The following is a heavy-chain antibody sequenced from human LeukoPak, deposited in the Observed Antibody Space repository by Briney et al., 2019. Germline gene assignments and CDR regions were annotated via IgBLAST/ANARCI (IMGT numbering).Heavy chain of an antibody. CDR1: GYTFTSYA. V-gene: IGHV1-3*03. D-gene: IGHD5-18*01. CDR3: ARANTAMTNLDY. CDR2: INAGNGNT. Sequence: ASVKVSCKASGYTFTSYAMHWVRQAPGQRLEWMGWINAGNGNTKYSQEFQGRVTMTRDMSTSTVYMELSSLRSEDTAVYYCARANTAMTNLDYWGQGTLVTVSS. J-gene: IGHJ4*02.